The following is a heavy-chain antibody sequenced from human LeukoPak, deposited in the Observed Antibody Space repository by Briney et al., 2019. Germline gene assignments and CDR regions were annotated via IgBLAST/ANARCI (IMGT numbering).Heavy chain of an antibody. CDR3: ARGIGLFDY. Sequence: PSETLSLTCAVYGGSFSGYYWSWIRQPPGKGLEWIGEINHSGSTNYNPSLKSRVTISVDTSKNQFSLKLSSVTAADTAVYYCARGIGLFDYWGQGTLVTVSS. J-gene: IGHJ4*02. CDR1: GGSFSGYY. V-gene: IGHV4-34*01. CDR2: INHSGST.